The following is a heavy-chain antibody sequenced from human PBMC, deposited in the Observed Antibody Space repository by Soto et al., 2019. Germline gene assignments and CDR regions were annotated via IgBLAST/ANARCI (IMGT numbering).Heavy chain of an antibody. V-gene: IGHV3-23*01. CDR2: ISGSGFST. CDR1: GFTFSYA. Sequence: GGSLRLSCAASGFTFSYAMSWVRQAPGKGLEWVSAISGSGFSTYYADSVKGRFTISRDSSKNTVSLEMTSLRAEDTAVYYCAKGGRQWLVTSDFNYWGQGALVTVSS. J-gene: IGHJ4*02. D-gene: IGHD6-19*01. CDR3: AKGGRQWLVTSDFNY.